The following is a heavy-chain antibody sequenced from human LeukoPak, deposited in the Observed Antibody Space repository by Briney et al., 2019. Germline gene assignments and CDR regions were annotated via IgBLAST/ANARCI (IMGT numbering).Heavy chain of an antibody. CDR1: GGSFSGYY. J-gene: IGHJ4*02. CDR3: ASYEYSSSWVNYFDY. D-gene: IGHD6-6*01. CDR2: IYHSGST. V-gene: IGHV4-34*01. Sequence: PSETLPLTCAVYGGSFSGYYWSWIRQPPGKGLEWIGSIYHSGSTYYNPSLKSRVTISVDTSKNQFSLKLSSVTAADTAVYYCASYEYSSSWVNYFDYWGQGTLVTVSS.